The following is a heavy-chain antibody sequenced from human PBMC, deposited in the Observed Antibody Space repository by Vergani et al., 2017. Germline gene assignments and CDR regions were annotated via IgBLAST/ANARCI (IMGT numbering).Heavy chain of an antibody. CDR3: AKDHWGVPAAIAFDY. D-gene: IGHD2-2*01. CDR2: ISGSGGST. V-gene: IGHV3-23*01. CDR1: GFTFSSYA. Sequence: EVQLLESGGGLVQPGGSLRLSCAASGFTFSSYAMNWVRQAPGKGLEWVSAISGSGGSTYYADSVKGRFTISRDNSKNTLYLQMNILRAEDTAVYYCAKDHWGVPAAIAFDYWGQGTLVTVSS. J-gene: IGHJ4*02.